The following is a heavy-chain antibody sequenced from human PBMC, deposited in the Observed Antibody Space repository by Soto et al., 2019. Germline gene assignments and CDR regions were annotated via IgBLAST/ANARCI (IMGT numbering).Heavy chain of an antibody. CDR1: GGSISSHY. CDR2: IYYSGIT. Sequence: QVQLQESGPGLVKPSETLSLTCTVSGGSISSHYWSWIRQPPGRGLEWIGFIYYSGITDSNPSLKSRVTISLATSKNQLSLRLSSVTAADTAVYYCARPRGIAPAVWYFELWGRGTLVTVSS. CDR3: ARPRGIAPAVWYFEL. V-gene: IGHV4-59*08. J-gene: IGHJ2*01. D-gene: IGHD6-13*01.